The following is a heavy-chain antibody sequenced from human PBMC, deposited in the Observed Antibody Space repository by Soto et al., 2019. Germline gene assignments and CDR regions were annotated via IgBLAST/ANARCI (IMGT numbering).Heavy chain of an antibody. CDR2: INHSGST. J-gene: IGHJ4*02. CDR3: ARWGQQLVGYYFDY. D-gene: IGHD6-13*01. Sequence: SETLSRTCAVYGGSFSGYYWSWIRQPPGKGLEWIGEINHSGSTNYNPSLKSRVTISVDTSKNQFSLKLSAVTAADTAVYYCARWGQQLVGYYFDYWGQGTLVTVS. V-gene: IGHV4-34*01. CDR1: GGSFSGYY.